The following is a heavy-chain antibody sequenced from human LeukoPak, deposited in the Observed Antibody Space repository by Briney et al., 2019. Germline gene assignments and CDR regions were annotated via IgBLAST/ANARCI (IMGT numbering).Heavy chain of an antibody. CDR2: ISAYNGNT. CDR3: ARVMVRGVMTRGYGMDV. J-gene: IGHJ6*02. D-gene: IGHD3-10*01. CDR1: GYTFTSYG. Sequence: GASVKVSCKASGYTFTSYGISWVRQAPGQGLEWMGWISAYNGNTNYAQKLQGRVTMTTDTSTSTAYMELRSLRSDDTAVYYCARVMVRGVMTRGYGMDVWGQGTTVTVSS. V-gene: IGHV1-18*01.